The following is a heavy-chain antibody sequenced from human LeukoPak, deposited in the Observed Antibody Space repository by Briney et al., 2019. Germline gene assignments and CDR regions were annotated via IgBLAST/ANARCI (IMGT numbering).Heavy chain of an antibody. CDR1: GFTFSSYW. Sequence: GGSLRLSCAASGFTFSSYWMSWVRQAPGKGLEWVANIKQDGSEKYYVDSVKGRFTISRDNAKNLLYLQMNSLRAEDTAVYYCARDRLIGRYYYYGMDVWGQGTTVTVSS. V-gene: IGHV3-7*01. D-gene: IGHD3-16*01. CDR2: IKQDGSEK. J-gene: IGHJ6*02. CDR3: ARDRLIGRYYYYGMDV.